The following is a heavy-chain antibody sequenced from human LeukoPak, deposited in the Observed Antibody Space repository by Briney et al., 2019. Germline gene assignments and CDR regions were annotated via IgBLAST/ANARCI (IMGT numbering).Heavy chain of an antibody. Sequence: PAETLSLTCTVSGGSISSYYWSWIRQPPGKGLEWIGYNYYSGSTNYNPSLKSRVTISVDTSKNQFSLKLSSVTAADTAVYYCAGSYYYGSGSYYNGDYWGQGTLVTVSS. CDR3: AGSYYYGSGSYYNGDY. CDR1: GGSISSYY. D-gene: IGHD3-10*01. J-gene: IGHJ4*02. V-gene: IGHV4-59*08. CDR2: NYYSGST.